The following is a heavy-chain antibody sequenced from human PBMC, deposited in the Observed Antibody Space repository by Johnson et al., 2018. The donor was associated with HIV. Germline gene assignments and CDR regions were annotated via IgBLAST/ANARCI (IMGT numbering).Heavy chain of an antibody. D-gene: IGHD6-6*01. CDR1: GFTFSSYA. V-gene: IGHV3-33*08. CDR3: WGYSTSSNAAFDI. CDR2: IRYDGSNK. J-gene: IGHJ3*02. Sequence: VQLVESGGGVVQPGRSLRLSCAASGFTFSSYAMHWVRQAPGKGLEWVAFIRYDGSNKYYADSVKGRFTISRDNSKNTLFLQMNSLRAEDTAVYYCWGYSTSSNAAFDIWGQGTMVTVSS.